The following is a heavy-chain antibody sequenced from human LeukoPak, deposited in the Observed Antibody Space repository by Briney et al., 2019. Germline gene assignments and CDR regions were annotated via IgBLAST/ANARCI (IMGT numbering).Heavy chain of an antibody. CDR1: GFPFSVSW. CDR3: ARVMERGYYYYMDV. V-gene: IGHV3-74*01. D-gene: IGHD1-1*01. CDR2: IRSDGTIT. J-gene: IGHJ6*03. Sequence: GGSLRLSCVASGFPFSVSWMHWVRQAPGKGLVWVSLIRSDGTITNYADSVKGRFITSRDNTKNTVYLQMNSLRAEDTAVYYCARVMERGYYYYMDVWGKGTTVTVSS.